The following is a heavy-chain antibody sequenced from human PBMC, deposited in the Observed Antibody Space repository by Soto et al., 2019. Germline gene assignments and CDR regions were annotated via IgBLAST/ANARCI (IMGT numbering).Heavy chain of an antibody. CDR1: GFTFSGSA. Sequence: QTGGSLRLSCAASGFTFSGSAMHWVRQASGKGLEWVGRIRSKANSYATAYAASVKGRFTVSRDDSKNTAYLQMNSLKTEDTAVYYCAVGIAAAGTPYYYGMDVWGQGTTVTVSS. V-gene: IGHV3-73*01. J-gene: IGHJ6*02. CDR3: AVGIAAAGTPYYYGMDV. CDR2: IRSKANSYAT. D-gene: IGHD6-13*01.